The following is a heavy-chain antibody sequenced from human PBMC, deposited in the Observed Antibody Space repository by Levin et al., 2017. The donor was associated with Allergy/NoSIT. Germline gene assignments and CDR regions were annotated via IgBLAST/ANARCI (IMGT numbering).Heavy chain of an antibody. CDR3: ARVTGPIDY. J-gene: IGHJ4*02. CDR2: MNPNSGYT. V-gene: IGHV1-8*01. D-gene: IGHD3-9*01. CDR1: GYTFTSYD. Sequence: GESLKISCKASGYTFTSYDINWVRQATGQGLEWMGWMNPNSGYTGYAQKFQGRVTMTRNTAISTAYMELSSLRSEDTAVYYCARVTGPIDYWGQGTLVTVSS.